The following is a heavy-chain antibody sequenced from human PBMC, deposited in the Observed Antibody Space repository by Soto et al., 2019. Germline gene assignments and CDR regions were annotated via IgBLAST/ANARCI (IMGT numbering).Heavy chain of an antibody. CDR3: ARDRGMTTVTTLGY. Sequence: SVKVSCKASGGTFSSYTISWVRQAPGQGLEWIGRVIPILGIANYAQKFQGRVTITADKSTSTAYMELSSLRSEDTAVYYCARDRGMTTVTTLGYWGQGTLVTVSS. D-gene: IGHD4-4*01. CDR2: VIPILGIA. J-gene: IGHJ4*02. V-gene: IGHV1-69*04. CDR1: GGTFSSYT.